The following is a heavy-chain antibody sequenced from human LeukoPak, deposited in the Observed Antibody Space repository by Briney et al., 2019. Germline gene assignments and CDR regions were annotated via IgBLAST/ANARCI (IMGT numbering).Heavy chain of an antibody. Sequence: GGSLRLSCAASGFTFSSYGMHWARQAPGKGLEWVAFIRYDGSNKYYADSVKGRFTISRDNSKNTLYLQMNSLRAEDTAVYYCARDLYGDYGGVAFDIWGQGTMVTVSS. V-gene: IGHV3-30*02. CDR3: ARDLYGDYGGVAFDI. CDR1: GFTFSSYG. D-gene: IGHD4-17*01. CDR2: IRYDGSNK. J-gene: IGHJ3*02.